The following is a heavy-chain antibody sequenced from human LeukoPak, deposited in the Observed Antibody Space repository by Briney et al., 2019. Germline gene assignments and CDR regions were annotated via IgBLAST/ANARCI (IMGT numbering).Heavy chain of an antibody. CDR3: ARDHSSGWYRGAVDI. CDR1: GGSLSSYY. V-gene: IGHV4-59*01. Sequence: PPETLSLTCTVSGGSLSSYYWSWIRQPPGKGLEWIGYIYYSGSTNYNPSLKRRVTISVDTSNNQFSLKLSSVTAADTDMYYCARDHSSGWYRGAVDIWGQGTRLTVSS. D-gene: IGHD6-19*01. J-gene: IGHJ3*02. CDR2: IYYSGST.